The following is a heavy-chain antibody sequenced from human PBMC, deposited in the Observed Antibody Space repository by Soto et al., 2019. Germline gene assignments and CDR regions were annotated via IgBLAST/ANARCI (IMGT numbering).Heavy chain of an antibody. V-gene: IGHV4-59*11. D-gene: IGHD6-19*01. Sequence: PSETLSLTCTVSGGSISSHYWSWIRQFPGKGLEWIGYIYYSGSTKYNPSLKSRVTISVDTSNDQFSMKLSSVTAADTAVYDCARDRYSNGWLDYWGQGTLVTVSS. CDR1: GGSISSHY. CDR2: IYYSGST. CDR3: ARDRYSNGWLDY. J-gene: IGHJ4*02.